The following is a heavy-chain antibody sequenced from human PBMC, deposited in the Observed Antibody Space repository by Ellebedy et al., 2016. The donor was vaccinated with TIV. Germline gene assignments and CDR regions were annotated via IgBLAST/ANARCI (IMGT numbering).Heavy chain of an antibody. CDR3: ATEFSTSGDSFFDL. J-gene: IGHJ2*01. V-gene: IGHV1-24*01. Sequence: AASVKVSCKFSGYTLSKLSIHWARQAPGEGLEWMGGLDPESGEKVYAQKFQGRTLLTEDASAETAYMDLSNLRSEDTAVYYFATEFSTSGDSFFDLWGRGTLVIVSS. D-gene: IGHD2-2*01. CDR2: LDPESGEK. CDR1: GYTLSKLS.